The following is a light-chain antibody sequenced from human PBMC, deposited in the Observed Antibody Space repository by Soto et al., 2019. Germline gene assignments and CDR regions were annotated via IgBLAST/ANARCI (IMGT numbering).Light chain of an antibody. J-gene: IGLJ1*01. V-gene: IGLV2-14*01. CDR1: SSDVGGYNY. CDR2: EVS. Sequence: QSFLTQPASVSGSAGQSITISCTGTSSDVGGYNYVSWYQQHPGKAPKLIIFEVSYRPSGISNRFSASKSGDTASLTISGLQADDEADYYCCPYTDSRTHISGSGTKVTVL. CDR3: CPYTDSRTHI.